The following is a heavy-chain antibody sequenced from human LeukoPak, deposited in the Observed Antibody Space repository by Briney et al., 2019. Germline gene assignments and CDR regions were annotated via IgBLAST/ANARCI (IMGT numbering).Heavy chain of an antibody. CDR1: GGSISSGGYY. CDR3: ARVVVAAQADAFDI. V-gene: IGHV4-31*03. Sequence: SQTLSLTCTVSGGSISSGGYYWSWIRQHPGKGLEWIGYIYYSGSTYYNPSLKSRVTISVDTSKNQFSLKLSSVTAADTAVYYCARVVVAAQADAFDIWGQGTMATVSS. CDR2: IYYSGST. D-gene: IGHD2-15*01. J-gene: IGHJ3*02.